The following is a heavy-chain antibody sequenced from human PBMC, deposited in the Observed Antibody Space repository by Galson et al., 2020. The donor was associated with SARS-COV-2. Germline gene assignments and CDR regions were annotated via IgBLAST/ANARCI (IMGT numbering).Heavy chain of an antibody. CDR1: GLTFGRYA. Sequence: GESLKISCTASGLTFGRYAMGWVRQAPGQGLEWVSAISGSGGNTYYADSVKGRFAISRDNSENTLYLLMNSLRAEDTAVYYCAKDQGSDYGDQCDHWGQGTLVTVSS. J-gene: IGHJ4*02. D-gene: IGHD4-17*01. CDR2: ISGSGGNT. CDR3: AKDQGSDYGDQCDH. V-gene: IGHV3-23*01.